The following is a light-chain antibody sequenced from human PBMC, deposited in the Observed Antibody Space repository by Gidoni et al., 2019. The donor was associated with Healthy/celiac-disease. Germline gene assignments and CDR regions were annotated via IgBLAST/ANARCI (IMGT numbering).Light chain of an antibody. CDR3: MQALQTPGS. CDR2: LGS. CDR1: QSLLHSNGYNY. Sequence: DIVMTHSPLSLPVTPGEPASISCRSSQSLLHSNGYNYLDWYLQKPGQSPQLLIYLGSNRASGVPDRFSGSGSGTDFTLKISRVEAEDVGVYYCMQALQTPGSCGQGTKLEIK. J-gene: IGKJ2*04. V-gene: IGKV2-28*01.